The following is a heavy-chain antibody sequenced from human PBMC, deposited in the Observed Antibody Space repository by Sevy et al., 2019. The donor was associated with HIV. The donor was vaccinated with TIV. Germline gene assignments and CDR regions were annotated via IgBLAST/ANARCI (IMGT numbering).Heavy chain of an antibody. CDR3: ALERLSSNVAEYFQN. Sequence: GGSLRLSCVASQFNFDTYAIHWVRQAPGKGLEWVAMIWYDGSSKDYAESVKGRFAISRDNSQNTAFLQMNSLRAEDTAVYYCALERLSSNVAEYFQNWGQGTLVTVSS. D-gene: IGHD1-1*01. J-gene: IGHJ1*01. CDR2: IWYDGSSK. CDR1: QFNFDTYA. V-gene: IGHV3-30*02.